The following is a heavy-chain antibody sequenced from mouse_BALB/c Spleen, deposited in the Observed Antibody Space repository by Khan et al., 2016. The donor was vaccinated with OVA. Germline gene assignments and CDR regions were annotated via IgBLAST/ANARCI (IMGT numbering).Heavy chain of an antibody. CDR3: PRSILLYFDY. CDR2: INPSTGYT. V-gene: IGHV1-7*01. CDR1: GYTFTSYW. D-gene: IGHD2-3*01. Sequence: QVQLQQSGAELAKPGASVKMSCKASGYTFTSYWMHWVKQRPGQGLEWIGYINPSTGYTEYNQKFKDKATLTADKSSNTAYLQLSSLTSEDTAVYYCPRSILLYFDYWGQGTTLTVSS. J-gene: IGHJ2*01.